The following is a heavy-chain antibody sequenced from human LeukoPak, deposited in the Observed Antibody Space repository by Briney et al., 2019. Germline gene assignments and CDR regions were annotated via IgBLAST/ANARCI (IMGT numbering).Heavy chain of an antibody. D-gene: IGHD1-26*01. CDR3: ARGREIRGLDI. Sequence: ASVKVSFKASGYTFTSYDINWVRQATGQGLEWMGWTNPNSGNTGYAQKLQGRVTMTRNTSISTAYMELSSLRSEDTAVYYCARGREIRGLDIWGQGTMVTVSS. J-gene: IGHJ3*02. CDR1: GYTFTSYD. CDR2: TNPNSGNT. V-gene: IGHV1-8*01.